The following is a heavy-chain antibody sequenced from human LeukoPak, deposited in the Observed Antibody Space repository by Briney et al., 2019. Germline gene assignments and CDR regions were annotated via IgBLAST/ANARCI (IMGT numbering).Heavy chain of an antibody. CDR2: INPNSGGT. V-gene: IGHV1-2*06. D-gene: IGHD6-19*01. CDR3: ARDSSGWDFDY. Sequence: ASVKVSCKASGYTFTGYYMHWVRQAPGQGLECMGRINPNSGGTNYAQEFQGRVTMTRDTSISTAYMELSRLRSDDTAVYYCARDSSGWDFDYWGQGTLVTVSS. CDR1: GYTFTGYY. J-gene: IGHJ4*02.